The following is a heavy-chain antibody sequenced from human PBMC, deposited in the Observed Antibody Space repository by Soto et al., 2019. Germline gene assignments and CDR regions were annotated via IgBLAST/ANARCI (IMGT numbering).Heavy chain of an antibody. V-gene: IGHV1-8*01. J-gene: IGHJ4*02. Sequence: ASVRVSCKASGYTFTSYDINWVLQATGQGLEWMGWMNPNSGNTGYAQKFQGRVTMTRNTSISTAYMELSSLRSEDTAVYYCARVAVAGQSDYWGQGTLVTVSS. D-gene: IGHD6-19*01. CDR2: MNPNSGNT. CDR3: ARVAVAGQSDY. CDR1: GYTFTSYD.